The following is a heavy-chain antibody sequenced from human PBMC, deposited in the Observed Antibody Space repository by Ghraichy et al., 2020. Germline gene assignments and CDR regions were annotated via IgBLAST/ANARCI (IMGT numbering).Heavy chain of an antibody. CDR2: ISAYNGNT. D-gene: IGHD1-7*01. V-gene: IGHV1-18*01. J-gene: IGHJ3*02. Sequence: ASVKVSCKASGYTFTSYGISWVRQAPGQGLEWMGWISAYNGNTNYAQKLQGRVTMTTDTSTSTAYMELRSLRSDDTAVYYCAITTKYITGTTDQSAFDIWGQGTMVTVSS. CDR3: AITTKYITGTTDQSAFDI. CDR1: GYTFTSYG.